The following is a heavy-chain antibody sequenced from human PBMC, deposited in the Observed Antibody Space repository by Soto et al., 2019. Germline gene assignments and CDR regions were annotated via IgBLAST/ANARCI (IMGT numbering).Heavy chain of an antibody. CDR1: GFTFRSNW. Sequence: QTVGSLRLSCAASGFTFRSNWMSWVRQAPGRGLEWVANIKPDGSGKYYLDSVRGRFTISRDNAENSLFLQIDSLRVEDTAVYYCARDVGVQELDYWGQGTLVTVSS. J-gene: IGHJ4*02. CDR2: IKPDGSGK. V-gene: IGHV3-7*01. CDR3: ARDVGVQELDY. D-gene: IGHD6-6*01.